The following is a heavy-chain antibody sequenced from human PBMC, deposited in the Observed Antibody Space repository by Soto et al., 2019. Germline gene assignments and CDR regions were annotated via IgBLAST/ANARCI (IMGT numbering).Heavy chain of an antibody. CDR1: GFTLSNYA. Sequence: EVQLLESGGGLLQPGGSLRLSCAASGFTLSNYAMSWVRQAPGKGLEWVSSISGSGGRTYYADSVKGRFTISRDTSKNTLYLEVNSLSDEDTAVYYCATDRFDYGDYGWFDPWGQGTLVTVSS. D-gene: IGHD4-17*01. CDR3: ATDRFDYGDYGWFDP. CDR2: ISGSGGRT. J-gene: IGHJ5*02. V-gene: IGHV3-23*01.